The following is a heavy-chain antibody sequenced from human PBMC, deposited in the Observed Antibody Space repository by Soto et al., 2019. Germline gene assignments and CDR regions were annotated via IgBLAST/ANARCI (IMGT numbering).Heavy chain of an antibody. Sequence: PGGSLRLSCAASGFTFSSYGMHWVRQAPGKGLEWVAVISYDGSNKYYADSVKGRFTISRDNSKNTLYLQMNSLRAEDTAVYYCAKSDGGNSADYYYYYGMDVWGQGTTVTVSS. J-gene: IGHJ6*02. V-gene: IGHV3-30*18. CDR3: AKSDGGNSADYYYYYGMDV. D-gene: IGHD2-21*02. CDR2: ISYDGSNK. CDR1: GFTFSSYG.